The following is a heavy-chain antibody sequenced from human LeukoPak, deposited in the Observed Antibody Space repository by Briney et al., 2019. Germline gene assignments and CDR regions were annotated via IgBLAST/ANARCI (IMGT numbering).Heavy chain of an antibody. V-gene: IGHV4-34*01. CDR1: GGSFSGYY. CDR3: ARLPAASRFDY. CDR2: INHSGIT. Sequence: SETLSLTCAVYGGSFSGYYWSWIRQPPGKGLEWIGEINHSGITNYNPSLKSRVTISVDTSKNQFSLKLSSVTAADTAVYYCARLPAASRFDYWGQGTLVTVSS. D-gene: IGHD2-2*01. J-gene: IGHJ4*02.